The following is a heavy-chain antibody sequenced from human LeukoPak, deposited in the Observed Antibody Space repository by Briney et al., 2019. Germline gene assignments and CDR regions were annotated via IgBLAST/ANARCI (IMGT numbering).Heavy chain of an antibody. CDR1: GFTFSTYA. J-gene: IGHJ4*02. D-gene: IGHD1-26*01. V-gene: IGHV3-64D*06. Sequence: GGSLRLSCSVSGFTFSTYAMYWVRQAPGRGLECLAAITSNGGSTYYADSVKDRFTISRDNSKNTLYLHMSSLRTEDTAVYYCVTRGPTGTFDNWGQGTLATVSS. CDR2: ITSNGGST. CDR3: VTRGPTGTFDN.